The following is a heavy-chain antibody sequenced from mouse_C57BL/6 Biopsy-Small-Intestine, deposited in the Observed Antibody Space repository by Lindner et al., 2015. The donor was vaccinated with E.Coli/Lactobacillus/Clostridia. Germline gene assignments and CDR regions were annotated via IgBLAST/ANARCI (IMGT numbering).Heavy chain of an antibody. D-gene: IGHD2-4*01. CDR2: IIPIFGTA. Sequence: SVKVSCKASGGTFSSYAISWVRQAPGQGLEWMGGIIPIFGTANYAQKFQGRVTITADESTTIAYMELSSLRSEDTAVYYCARDYDYVWGSYPSNWFDPWGQGTLVTVSS. CDR1: GGTFSSYA. CDR3: ARDYDYVWGSYPSNWFDP. J-gene: IGHJ4*01. V-gene: IGHV1-81*01.